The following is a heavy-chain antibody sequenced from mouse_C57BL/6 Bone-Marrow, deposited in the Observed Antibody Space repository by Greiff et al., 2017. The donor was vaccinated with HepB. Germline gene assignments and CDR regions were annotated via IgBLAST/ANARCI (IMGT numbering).Heavy chain of an antibody. V-gene: IGHV1-4*01. CDR1: GYTFTSYT. J-gene: IGHJ2*01. Sequence: VKVVESGAELARPGASVKMSCKASGYTFTSYTMHWVKQRPGQGLEWIGYINPSSGYTKYNQKFKDKATLTADKSSSTAYMQLSSLTSEDSAVYYCARWFGGDYWGQGTTLTVSS. CDR2: INPSSGYT. CDR3: ARWFGGDY. D-gene: IGHD1-1*02.